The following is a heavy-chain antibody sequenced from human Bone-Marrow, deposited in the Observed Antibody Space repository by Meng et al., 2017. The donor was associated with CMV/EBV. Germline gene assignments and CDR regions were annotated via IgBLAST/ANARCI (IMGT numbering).Heavy chain of an antibody. CDR1: GFTFNTDP. CDR2: ISDNSAVT. Sequence: EVQLLESGGGLVQPGGSLRLSCVASGFTFNTDPMTWVRQAPGKGLEWVSIISDNSAVTYYADSVRGRFTISRDNAKNSLYLQMNSLTVEDTAVYYCARAAYWGQGALVTVSS. J-gene: IGHJ4*02. V-gene: IGHV3-23*01. CDR3: ARAAY.